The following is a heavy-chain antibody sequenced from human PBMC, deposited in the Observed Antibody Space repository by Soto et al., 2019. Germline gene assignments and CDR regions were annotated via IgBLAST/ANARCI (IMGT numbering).Heavy chain of an antibody. V-gene: IGHV4-59*01. CDR2: IYYSGST. CDR3: ARDDCGSDCSRPPVYGMDV. CDR1: SCS. J-gene: IGHJ6*02. D-gene: IGHD2-21*02. Sequence: SCSWRRLRKKTGKGLEWIGYIYYSGSTNYNPSLKSRVTISVDTSKNQFSLKLSSVTAADTAVYYCARDDCGSDCSRPPVYGMDVWGQGTTVTVS.